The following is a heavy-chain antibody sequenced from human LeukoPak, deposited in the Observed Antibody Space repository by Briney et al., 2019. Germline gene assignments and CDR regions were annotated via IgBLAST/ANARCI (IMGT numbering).Heavy chain of an antibody. D-gene: IGHD6-13*01. CDR3: ARDSSIYTNYYYYYDIVV. V-gene: IGHV3-21*01. J-gene: IGHJ6*02. CDR1: GFTFSSYS. CDR2: ISSSTSYI. Sequence: GGSLRLSCAASGFTFSSYSMNWVRQAPGKGLEWVSSISSSTSYIYYADSVKGRFTISRDNAKNSLYLQMNSLRAEDTAVYYCARDSSIYTNYYYYYDIVVWARGTTVSVSS.